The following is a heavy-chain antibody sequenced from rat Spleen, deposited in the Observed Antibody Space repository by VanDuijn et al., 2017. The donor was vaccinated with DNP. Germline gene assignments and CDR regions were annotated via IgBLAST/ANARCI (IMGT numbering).Heavy chain of an antibody. CDR1: GYSITSNY. D-gene: IGHD1-4*01. Sequence: EVHLQESGPGLVTPSQSLSLTCSVTGYSITSNYWGWIRKFPGNKMEWIGHITYSGNTNYNPSLRGRISIPRDTSKNQFFLQLNSVTPEDTATYYCARASGPRFAYWGQGTLVTVSS. CDR3: ARASGPRFAY. J-gene: IGHJ3*01. V-gene: IGHV3-1*01. CDR2: ITYSGNT.